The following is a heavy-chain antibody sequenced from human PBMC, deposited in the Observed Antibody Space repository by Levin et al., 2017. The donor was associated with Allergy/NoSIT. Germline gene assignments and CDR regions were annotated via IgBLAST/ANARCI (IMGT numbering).Heavy chain of an antibody. CDR1: GGSLSNSIYY. D-gene: IGHD6-19*01. J-gene: IGHJ4*02. Sequence: TSETLSLTCSVSGGSLSNSIYYWGWIRQSPGKGLEWIGSISSSGSTYYKPSLESRVTMSVDTPKNQFSLKLSSVTAADTAVYYCARAPSSAWVYFEYWGQGTLVTASS. CDR3: ARAPSSAWVYFEY. CDR2: ISSSGST. V-gene: IGHV4-39*07.